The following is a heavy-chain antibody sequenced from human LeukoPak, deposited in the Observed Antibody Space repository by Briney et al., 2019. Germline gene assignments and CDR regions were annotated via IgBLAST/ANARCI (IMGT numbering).Heavy chain of an antibody. CDR1: GFTFSSYA. CDR2: ISSDGSDK. Sequence: GGSLRLSCAASGFTFSSYAMHWVRQAPGKGLEWVAIISSDGSDKYYADSVKGRFTISRDNSKNTVYLQMNSLRAEDTAVYYCARDGRGYGNYYYMDVWGKGTTVTVSS. V-gene: IGHV3-30-3*01. D-gene: IGHD5-18*01. CDR3: ARDGRGYGNYYYMDV. J-gene: IGHJ6*03.